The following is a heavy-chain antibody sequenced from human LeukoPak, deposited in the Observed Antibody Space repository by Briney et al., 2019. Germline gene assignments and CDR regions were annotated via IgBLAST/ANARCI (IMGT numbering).Heavy chain of an antibody. V-gene: IGHV3-9*01. CDR1: GFTFDDYA. D-gene: IGHD1-26*01. J-gene: IGHJ4*02. CDR2: ISWNSGSI. Sequence: GGSLRLSCAASGFTFDDYAMHWVRQAPGKGLEWVSGISWNSGSIGYADSVKGRFTISRDNAKNSLYLQMNSLRAEDTALYYCAKDWSGSFDYWGQGTLVTVSS. CDR3: AKDWSGSFDY.